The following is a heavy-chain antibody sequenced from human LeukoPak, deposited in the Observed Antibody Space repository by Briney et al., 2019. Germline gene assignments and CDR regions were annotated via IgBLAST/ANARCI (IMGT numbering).Heavy chain of an antibody. D-gene: IGHD3-3*01. CDR3: AKGSYDFWSGYLSYYYYGMDV. Sequence: QPGGSLRLSCAASGFTVSSNYMSWVRQAPGKGLEWVSVIYSGGSTYYADSVRGRFTISRDNSKNTLYPQMNSLRAEDTAVYYCAKGSYDFWSGYLSYYYYGMDVWGQGTTVTVSS. J-gene: IGHJ6*02. CDR2: IYSGGST. V-gene: IGHV3-53*01. CDR1: GFTVSSNY.